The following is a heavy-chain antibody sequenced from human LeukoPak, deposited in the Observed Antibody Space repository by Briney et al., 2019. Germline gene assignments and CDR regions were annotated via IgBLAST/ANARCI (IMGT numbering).Heavy chain of an antibody. Sequence: GGSLRLSCAASGFTFSTYWMTWVRQAPGKGLEWVANMKQDGSQRYYVDSVKGRFTISRDNAKNSLYLQMNSLSAEDTAIYYCARSKPATDIDAFVLWGPGTMVTVSS. CDR2: MKQDGSQR. J-gene: IGHJ3*01. D-gene: IGHD6-13*01. V-gene: IGHV3-7*05. CDR1: GFTFSTYW. CDR3: ARSKPATDIDAFVL.